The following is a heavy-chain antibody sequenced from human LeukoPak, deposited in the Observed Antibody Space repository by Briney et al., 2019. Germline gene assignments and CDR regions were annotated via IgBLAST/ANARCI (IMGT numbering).Heavy chain of an antibody. J-gene: IGHJ4*02. D-gene: IGHD6-19*01. Sequence: PSEALSLTCTVSGGSISSYYWSSIRQPAGKGLEWIGRIYSSGSTNYNPSLESRVTMSIDTSKNQFSLKLTSVTAADTAVYYCAKGGRGMAVPEFDYWGQGTLVTVSS. CDR2: IYSSGST. CDR3: AKGGRGMAVPEFDY. V-gene: IGHV4-4*07. CDR1: GGSISSYY.